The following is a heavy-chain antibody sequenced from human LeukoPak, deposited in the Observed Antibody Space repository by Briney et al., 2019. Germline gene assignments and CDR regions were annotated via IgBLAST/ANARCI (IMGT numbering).Heavy chain of an antibody. V-gene: IGHV3-23*01. CDR3: AKDIASRITIFGVVPQ. J-gene: IGHJ4*02. D-gene: IGHD3-3*01. Sequence: PGGSLRLSCAASGFLFSNYPMIWIRQAPGKGLEWVSIISDSGGATYYADSVKGRFTISRDNSKNALYLQMNSVTAEDEAVYYCAKDIASRITIFGVVPQWGQGTLVTVSS. CDR2: ISDSGGAT. CDR1: GFLFSNYP.